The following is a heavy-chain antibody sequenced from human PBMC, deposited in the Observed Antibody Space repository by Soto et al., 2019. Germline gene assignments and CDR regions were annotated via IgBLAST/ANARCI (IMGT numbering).Heavy chain of an antibody. CDR3: ARGPNWFDP. CDR1: GGSISSGGYS. J-gene: IGHJ5*02. CDR2: IYHSGST. Sequence: SETLSLTCAVSGGSISSGGYSWSWIRQPPGKGLEWIGYIYHSGSTYYNPSLKSRVTISVDRSKNQFSLKLSSVTAAETAVYYCARGPNWFDPWGQGTLVTAPQ. V-gene: IGHV4-30-2*01.